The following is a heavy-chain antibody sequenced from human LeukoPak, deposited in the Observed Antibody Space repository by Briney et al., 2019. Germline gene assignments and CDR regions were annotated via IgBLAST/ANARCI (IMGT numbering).Heavy chain of an antibody. Sequence: GGSLRLSCAASGFTFSSYGMHWVRQAPGKGLEWVAFIRYDGSNKYYADSVKGRFTVSRDNSKNTLYLQMNSLRAEDTAVYYCARDNSVGDNAWWFDPWGQGTLVTVSS. CDR1: GFTFSSYG. V-gene: IGHV3-30*02. CDR3: ARDNSVGDNAWWFDP. CDR2: IRYDGSNK. D-gene: IGHD1-26*01. J-gene: IGHJ5*02.